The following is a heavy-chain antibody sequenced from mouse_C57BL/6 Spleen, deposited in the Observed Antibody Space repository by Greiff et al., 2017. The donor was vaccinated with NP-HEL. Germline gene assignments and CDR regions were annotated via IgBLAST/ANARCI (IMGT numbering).Heavy chain of an antibody. CDR2: IDPSDSYT. CDR3: ARSRSVGYFDV. CDR1: GYTFTSYW. J-gene: IGHJ1*03. Sequence: QVQLKQPGAELVMPGASVKLSCKASGYTFTSYWMHWVKQRPGQGLEWIGEIDPSDSYTNYNQKFKGKSTLTVDKSSSTAYMQLSSLTSEDSAVYYCARSRSVGYFDVWGTGTTVTVSS. V-gene: IGHV1-69*01.